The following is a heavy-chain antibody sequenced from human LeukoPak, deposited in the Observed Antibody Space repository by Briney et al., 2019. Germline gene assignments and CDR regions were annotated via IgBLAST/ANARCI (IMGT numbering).Heavy chain of an antibody. V-gene: IGHV3-30*04. J-gene: IGHJ4*02. Sequence: GRSLRLSCAASGFTFSSFAMHWVRQAPGKGLEWVAVISSDGSDQYYADSVKDRFTISRDNSKNTLHLQLNRLRAEDTAVYYCARDPNLWCPFFLTYWGQGTLVTVSS. D-gene: IGHD2-21*01. CDR1: GFTFSSFA. CDR2: ISSDGSDQ. CDR3: ARDPNLWCPFFLTY.